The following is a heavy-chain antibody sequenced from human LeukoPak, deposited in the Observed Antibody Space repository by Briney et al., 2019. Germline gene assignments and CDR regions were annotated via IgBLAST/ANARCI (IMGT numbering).Heavy chain of an antibody. CDR3: AKDLETLAAAASDY. CDR1: GFTFSSRA. V-gene: IGHV3-30*18. D-gene: IGHD6-13*01. Sequence: GRSLRLSCAASGFTFSSRAMHWVRQAPGKGLEWVSFISYDGSNEYYADSVKGRFTISRDNSKDTLYLQMNSLRTEDTAVYYCAKDLETLAAAASDYWGQGTLVTVSS. J-gene: IGHJ4*02. CDR2: ISYDGSNE.